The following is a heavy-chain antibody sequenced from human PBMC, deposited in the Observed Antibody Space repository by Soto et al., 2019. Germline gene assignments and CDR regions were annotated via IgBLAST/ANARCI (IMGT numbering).Heavy chain of an antibody. CDR3: ARGRDGGAAI. Sequence: QVQLQQWGAGLLKPSETLSLTCAVYGGSFNGYYWSWIRQPPGKGLEWIGEIHPSGTTNYTPSLKSRVTMSGDTPKNQFSLKMTSVTAADTAVYYCARGRDGGAAIWGQGTLVTVSS. D-gene: IGHD4-17*01. V-gene: IGHV4-34*01. CDR2: IHPSGTT. CDR1: GGSFNGYY. J-gene: IGHJ4*02.